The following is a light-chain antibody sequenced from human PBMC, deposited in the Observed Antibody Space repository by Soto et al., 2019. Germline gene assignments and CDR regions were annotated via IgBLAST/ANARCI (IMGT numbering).Light chain of an antibody. CDR3: QQYGSSPRT. V-gene: IGKV3-20*01. J-gene: IGKJ1*01. CDR1: QSVSSSY. Sequence: EIVLTQSPCTLSLSPGERVTLSFRAGQSVSSSYLAWYQQKPGQAPRLLIFAASSRATGIPDRFSGSGSGTDFTLTISRLEPEDFAVYYCQQYGSSPRTFGQGTKVDIK. CDR2: AAS.